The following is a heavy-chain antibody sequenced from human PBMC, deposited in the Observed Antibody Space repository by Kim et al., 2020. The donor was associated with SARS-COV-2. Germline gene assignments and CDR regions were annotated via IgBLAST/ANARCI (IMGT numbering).Heavy chain of an antibody. J-gene: IGHJ4*02. Sequence: GGSLRLSCAASGFTFSNAWMSWVRQAPGKGLEWVGRIKSKTDGGTTDYAAPVKGRFTISRDDSKNTLYLQMNSLKTEDTAVYYCTTFDGYTRGFDYWGQGTLVTVSS. CDR2: IKSKTDGGTT. D-gene: IGHD5-12*01. V-gene: IGHV3-15*01. CDR1: GFTFSNAW. CDR3: TTFDGYTRGFDY.